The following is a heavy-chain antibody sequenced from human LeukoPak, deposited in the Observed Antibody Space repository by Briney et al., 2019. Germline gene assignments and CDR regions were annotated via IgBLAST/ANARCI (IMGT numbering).Heavy chain of an antibody. CDR2: ISSSSSYI. D-gene: IGHD1-26*01. CDR3: ARDSAFAGMAV. Sequence: PGGSLRLSCAASGFTFSSYSMSWVRQPPGKGLEWVSSISSSSSYIYYADSVKGRFTISRDNAKNSLYLQMHSLRAEDTAVYYCARDSAFAGMAVWGQGTTVTVSS. J-gene: IGHJ6*02. V-gene: IGHV3-21*01. CDR1: GFTFSSYS.